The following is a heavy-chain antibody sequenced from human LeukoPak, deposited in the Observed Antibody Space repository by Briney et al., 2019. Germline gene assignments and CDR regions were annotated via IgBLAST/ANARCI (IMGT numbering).Heavy chain of an antibody. CDR3: ARLRNDYGDYVLDY. V-gene: IGHV3-21*01. CDR2: ISSSSSYI. Sequence: GGSLRLSCAVSGFTFSAYSMNWVRQAPGKGLEWVSSISSSSSYIYYADSVKGRLTISRDNAKNSLYLQMNSLRAEDTAVYYCARLRNDYGDYVLDYWGQGTLVTVSS. D-gene: IGHD4-17*01. J-gene: IGHJ4*02. CDR1: GFTFSAYS.